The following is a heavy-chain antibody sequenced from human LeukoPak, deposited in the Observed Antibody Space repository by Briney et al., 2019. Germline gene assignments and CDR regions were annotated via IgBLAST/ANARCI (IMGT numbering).Heavy chain of an antibody. J-gene: IGHJ4*02. D-gene: IGHD1-14*01. CDR1: GFXFSSYG. CDR2: IWYDGSHE. Sequence: GGSLRLSCAASGFXFSSYGIHWVRQAPGKGLEWVAVIWYDGSHENYADSVKGRFTISRDNSKNTLYLQMNSLRVEDTAVYYCARGNRPAFDYWGQGTLVTVSS. V-gene: IGHV3-33*01. CDR3: ARGNRPAFDY.